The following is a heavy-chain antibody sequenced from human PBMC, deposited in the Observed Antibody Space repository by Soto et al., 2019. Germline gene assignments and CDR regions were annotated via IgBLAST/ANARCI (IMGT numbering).Heavy chain of an antibody. J-gene: IGHJ4*02. CDR2: IYYSGST. CDR1: GGSISSYY. CDR3: ARAPYGDNFDY. D-gene: IGHD4-17*01. Sequence: ETLSLTCTVSGGSISSYYWSWIRQPPGKGLEWIGYIYYSGSTNYNPSLKSRVTISVDTSKNQFSLKLSSVTAADTAVYYCARAPYGDNFDYWGQGTLVTVSS. V-gene: IGHV4-59*01.